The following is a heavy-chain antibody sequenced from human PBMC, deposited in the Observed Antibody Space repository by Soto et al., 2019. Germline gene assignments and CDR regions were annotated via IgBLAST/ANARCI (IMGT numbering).Heavy chain of an antibody. D-gene: IGHD1-26*01. J-gene: IGHJ6*01. V-gene: IGHV3-23*01. CDR3: ARGVELDV. CDR1: GFSFSSFA. CDR2: IGDSGAST. Sequence: EVLLLESGGGLVQPGGSLRLSCEASGFSFSSFAMNWVRQAPGKGLEWVSAIGDSGASTYYADSVKGRFTISRDNSRNTLYLQLNSLLAEDTAVYYCARGVELDVWGNGTTVTVSS.